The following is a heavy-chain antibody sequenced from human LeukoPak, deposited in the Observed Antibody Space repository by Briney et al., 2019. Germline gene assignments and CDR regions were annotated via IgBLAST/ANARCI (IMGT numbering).Heavy chain of an antibody. J-gene: IGHJ4*02. V-gene: IGHV4-39*07. Sequence: SETLSLTCTVSGDSISSRSYYWGWIRQPPGKGLEWIGSIYYSEGTYYNPSLKSRVTISIDTSKNQFSLKLNSVTAADTAVYYCTRDRYCSGRSCYGPPDYWGQGVLVTVSS. CDR1: GDSISSRSYY. CDR2: IYYSEGT. CDR3: TRDRYCSGRSCYGPPDY. D-gene: IGHD2-15*01.